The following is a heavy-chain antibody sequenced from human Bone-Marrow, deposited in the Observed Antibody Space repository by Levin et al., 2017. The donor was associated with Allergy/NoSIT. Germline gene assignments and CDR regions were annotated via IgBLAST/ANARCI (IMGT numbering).Heavy chain of an antibody. V-gene: IGHV3-53*01. D-gene: IGHD2-21*02. J-gene: IGHJ3*01. Sequence: GESLKISCAASGFFVSNHYMIWVRQAPGKGLEWVSTIYIAGDTYFADSMKGRFTISRDNSKNTLYLQMNSLRPEDTAVYYCVKFCSSGACYTLRGFDVWGQGTMVTVSS. CDR2: IYIAGDT. CDR3: VKFCSSGACYTLRGFDV. CDR1: GFFVSNHY.